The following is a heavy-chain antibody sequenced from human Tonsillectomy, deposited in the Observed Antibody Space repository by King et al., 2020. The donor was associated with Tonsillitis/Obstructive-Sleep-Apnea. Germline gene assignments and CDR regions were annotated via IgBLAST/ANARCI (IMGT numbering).Heavy chain of an antibody. V-gene: IGHV1-2*02. Sequence: VQLVESGAEVKKPGASVKVSCKASGYTFTGYYMHWVRQAPGQGLEWMGWINPNSGGTNYAQKFQGRVTMTRDTSISTAYMELSRLRSDDTAVYYCASLPITMIVPGRGDYWGQGTLVTVSS. CDR1: GYTFTGYY. CDR2: INPNSGGT. CDR3: ASLPITMIVPGRGDY. J-gene: IGHJ4*02. D-gene: IGHD3-22*01.